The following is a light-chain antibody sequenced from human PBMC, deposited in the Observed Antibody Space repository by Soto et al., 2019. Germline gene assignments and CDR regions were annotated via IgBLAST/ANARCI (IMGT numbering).Light chain of an antibody. CDR1: QSVSSY. V-gene: IGKV3-11*01. Sequence: EIVLTQSPATLSLSPGERATLSCRASQSVSSYLAWYQQKPGQAPRLLIYDASNRASDIPARFSGSGSGTDFTLTISSLEPEDFAFYYCQHRTNWPITFGQGTRLEIK. CDR3: QHRTNWPIT. CDR2: DAS. J-gene: IGKJ5*01.